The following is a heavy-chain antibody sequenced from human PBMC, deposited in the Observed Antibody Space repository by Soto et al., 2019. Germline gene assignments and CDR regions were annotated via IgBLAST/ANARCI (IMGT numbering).Heavy chain of an antibody. Sequence: QVQLVESGGGVVQPGRSRRLSCAASGFTFSSYGMHWVRQAPGKGLEWVAVISYDGSNKYYADSVKGRFTISRDNYKNTLYLQMHSLRAEDTAVYYCAKGDYDMRAFDSWGQWTMVTVSS. J-gene: IGHJ3*02. D-gene: IGHD3-22*01. CDR3: AKGDYDMRAFDS. CDR1: GFTFSSYG. V-gene: IGHV3-30*18. CDR2: ISYDGSNK.